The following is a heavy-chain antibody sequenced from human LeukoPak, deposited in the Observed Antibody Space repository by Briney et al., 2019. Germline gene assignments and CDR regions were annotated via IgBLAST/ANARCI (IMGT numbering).Heavy chain of an antibody. Sequence: PSETLSLTCTVSGDSMNDYYWTWIRQPPGKRLEWIGYIYYSGTTTYNPSLGSRVTISLDTSKNQFSLTLTSVTAADTAVYYCARRFCSSAGCHRTFNYFDPRGQAMLVTVSS. D-gene: IGHD2-2*01. CDR3: ARRFCSSAGCHRTFNYFDP. CDR2: IYYSGTT. V-gene: IGHV4-59*12. CDR1: GDSMNDYY. J-gene: IGHJ5*02.